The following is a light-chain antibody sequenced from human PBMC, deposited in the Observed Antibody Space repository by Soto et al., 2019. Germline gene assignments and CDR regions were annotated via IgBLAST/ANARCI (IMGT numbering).Light chain of an antibody. CDR2: LGS. Sequence: DIVMTQSPLSLPVTPVEPAYSSCRSSQILLHSNGYNYLDWYLQKPGQSPQLLIYLGSDRASGVPDRFSGSGSGTDFTLKISRVEAEDVGVYYCMQALQTSITFGQGTRLEIK. V-gene: IGKV2-28*01. CDR3: MQALQTSIT. J-gene: IGKJ5*01. CDR1: QILLHSNGYNY.